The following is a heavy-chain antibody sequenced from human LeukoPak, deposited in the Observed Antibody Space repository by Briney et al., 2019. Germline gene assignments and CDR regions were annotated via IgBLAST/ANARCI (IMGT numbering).Heavy chain of an antibody. D-gene: IGHD3-10*01. CDR3: ARDMGQT. CDR2: IYTSGTT. J-gene: IGHJ5*02. V-gene: IGHV4-61*02. CDR1: GVSISSGAYY. Sequence: SETLSLTCTVSGVSISSGAYYWTWIRQAAGKGLEWIGRIYTSGTTDHNPSLKSRVSISLDTSKNQFSLNLSSVTAADTAVYYCARDMGQTWGQGTLVTVSS.